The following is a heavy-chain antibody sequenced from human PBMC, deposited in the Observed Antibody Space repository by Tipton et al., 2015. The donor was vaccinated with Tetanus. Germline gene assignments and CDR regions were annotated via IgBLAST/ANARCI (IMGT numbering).Heavy chain of an antibody. D-gene: IGHD2-15*01. Sequence: SGFIFSSYGIHWVRQAPGKGLEWVAVSWYDGTDKYYADSVKGRFTISRDNSKNTLYLQMNSLRAGDTAVYDCAREADCSGGSCFSGGFGNWGQGTQVPVSS. J-gene: IGHJ4*02. CDR3: AREADCSGGSCFSGGFGN. CDR2: SWYDGTDK. CDR1: GFIFSSYG. V-gene: IGHV3-33*01.